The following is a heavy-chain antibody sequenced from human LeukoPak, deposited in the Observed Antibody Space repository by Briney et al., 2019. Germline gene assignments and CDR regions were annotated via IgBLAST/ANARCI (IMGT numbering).Heavy chain of an antibody. Sequence: ASVKVSCKASGYTFTIYAMNWVRQAPGQGLEWMGWINTKTGNLTYAQGFTGRVVFSLDTSVSTSYLQISSLKAEYTAVYYGARDGVDTLFDPWGQGTLVTVSS. CDR1: GYTFTIYA. J-gene: IGHJ5*02. V-gene: IGHV7-4-1*02. CDR3: ARDGVDTLFDP. CDR2: INTKTGNL. D-gene: IGHD5-18*01.